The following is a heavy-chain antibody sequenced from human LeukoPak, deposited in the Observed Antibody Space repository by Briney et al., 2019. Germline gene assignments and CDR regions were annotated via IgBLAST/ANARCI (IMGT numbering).Heavy chain of an antibody. CDR3: ARDSSGHYYYYYMDV. CDR1: GGTFSSYA. J-gene: IGHJ6*03. Sequence: ASVKVSCKASGGTFSSYAISWVRQAPGQGLEWMGWISAYNGNTNYAQKLQGRVTMTTDTSTSTAYMELRSLRSDDTAVYYCARDSSGHYYYYYMDVWGKGTTVTVS. CDR2: ISAYNGNT. V-gene: IGHV1-18*01. D-gene: IGHD3-3*01.